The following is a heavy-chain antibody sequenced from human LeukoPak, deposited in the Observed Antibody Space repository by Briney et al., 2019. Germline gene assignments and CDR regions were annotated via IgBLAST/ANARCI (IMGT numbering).Heavy chain of an antibody. V-gene: IGHV3-48*03. CDR2: ISSSGSTI. Sequence: GGSLRLSCAASGFTFSTYVMNWVRQAPGKGLEWVSYISSSGSTIYYADSVKGRFTISRDNAKNSLYLQMNSLRAEDTAVYYCARVEWLVEHHWGQGTLVTVSS. D-gene: IGHD6-19*01. J-gene: IGHJ5*02. CDR3: ARVEWLVEHH. CDR1: GFTFSTYV.